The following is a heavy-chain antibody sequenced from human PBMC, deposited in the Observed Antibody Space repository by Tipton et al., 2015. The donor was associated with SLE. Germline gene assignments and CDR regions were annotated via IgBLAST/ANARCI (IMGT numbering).Heavy chain of an antibody. V-gene: IGHV3-13*01. CDR3: VREKYPDGLDG. J-gene: IGHJ6*02. Sequence: GSLRLSCAASGFILSNYEMHWVRQPAGKGLEWVSIIGTAGDTYYPGSVKGRFTISRENAKNSLYLQMNSLRAGDTGVYYCVREKYPDGLDGWGLGTTVIISS. D-gene: IGHD6-6*01. CDR2: IGTAGDT. CDR1: GFILSNYE.